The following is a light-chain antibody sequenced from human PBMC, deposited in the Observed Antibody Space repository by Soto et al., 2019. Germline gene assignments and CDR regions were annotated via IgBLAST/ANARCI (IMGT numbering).Light chain of an antibody. V-gene: IGKV1-5*01. CDR3: QHYGGVWT. CDR1: QSISNR. CDR2: DAS. J-gene: IGKJ1*01. Sequence: DIQMTQSPSTLSASVGDRVTITCRASQSISNRLAWYQQKPGKAPKVLIYDASSLESGVPSRFSGSGSATEFILTISSLQPDDFATHHCQHYGGVWTFGQGTKVDIK.